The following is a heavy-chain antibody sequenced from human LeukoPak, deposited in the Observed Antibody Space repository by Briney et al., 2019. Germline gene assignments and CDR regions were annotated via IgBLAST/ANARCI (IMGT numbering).Heavy chain of an antibody. J-gene: IGHJ4*02. CDR1: GGSISSYY. D-gene: IGHD5-12*01. V-gene: IGHV4-4*07. CDR3: AQAQYSGYDGGAFDY. Sequence: PSEALSLTCIVSGGSISSYYWSWIRQPAGKGLEWIGRIYTSGSTNYNPSLKSRVTISVDKSKNQFSLKLSSVTAADTAVYYCAQAQYSGYDGGAFDYWGQGTLVTVSS. CDR2: IYTSGST.